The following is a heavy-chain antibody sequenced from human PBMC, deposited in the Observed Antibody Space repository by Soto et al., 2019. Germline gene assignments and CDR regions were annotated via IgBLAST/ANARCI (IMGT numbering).Heavy chain of an antibody. CDR3: SRNAMMDV. J-gene: IGHJ6*02. CDR2: FRAATTT. Sequence: EVQLVETGGALIQPGGSLRLSCAASGFAVSNHYMNWVRQAPGKGLEWVSIFRAATTTYYADFVRGRFTISRDNSKNTLSLEMNSLRVEDTADYYCSRNAMMDVWGQGTTVIVSS. V-gene: IGHV3-53*02. CDR1: GFAVSNHY.